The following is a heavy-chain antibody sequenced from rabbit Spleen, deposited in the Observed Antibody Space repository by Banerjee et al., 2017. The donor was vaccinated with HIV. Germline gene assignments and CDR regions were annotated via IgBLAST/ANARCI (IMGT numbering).Heavy chain of an antibody. CDR2: IDPVFGSA. V-gene: IGHV1S45*01. CDR1: RFSFSSIYW. CDR3: ARGGGL. Sequence: QEQLVESGGGLVKPEGSLTLTCKASRFSFSSIYWICWVRQAPGKGLEWIGYIDPVFGSAYYASWVNGRFSISRENTQNTVSLQLNSLTAADTATYFCARGGGLWGPGTLVT. J-gene: IGHJ4*01.